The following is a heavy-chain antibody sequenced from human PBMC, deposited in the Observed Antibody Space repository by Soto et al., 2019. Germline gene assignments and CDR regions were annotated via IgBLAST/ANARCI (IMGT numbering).Heavy chain of an antibody. J-gene: IGHJ4*02. CDR2: INPNSGNT. Sequence: ASVKVSCKASGYTFTSYDINWVRQATGQGLEWMGWINPNSGNTGYAQKLQGRVTMTRNTSISTAYMELSSLRSEDTAVYYCARVQYMRFLDWLDLLDYSGQRT. V-gene: IGHV1-8*01. D-gene: IGHD3-3*01. CDR1: GYTFTSYD. CDR3: ARVQYMRFLDWLDLLDY.